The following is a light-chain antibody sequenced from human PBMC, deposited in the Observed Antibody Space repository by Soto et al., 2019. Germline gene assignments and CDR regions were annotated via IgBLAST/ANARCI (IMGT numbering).Light chain of an antibody. CDR1: QSVSSN. CDR2: GAS. CDR3: QQYNNWPQT. V-gene: IGKV3-15*01. J-gene: IGKJ2*01. Sequence: EIVMTQSPAPLSVSPGERATLSCRASQSVSSNLAWYQQKPVQAPRLLIYGASTRATGIPARFSGSGSGTEFTITISSLQSEDFAVYYCQQYNNWPQTFGQGTQLEI.